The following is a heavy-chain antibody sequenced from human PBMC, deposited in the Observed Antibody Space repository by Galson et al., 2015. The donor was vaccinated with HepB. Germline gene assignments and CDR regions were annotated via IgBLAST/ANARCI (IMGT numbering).Heavy chain of an antibody. CDR2: IIPILGIA. D-gene: IGHD1-26*01. CDR3: ASQGRSPVRRDYYYMDV. CDR1: GGTFSSYA. Sequence: KVSCKASGGTFSSYAISWVRQAPGQGLEWMGGIIPILGIANYAQKFQGRVTITADKSTSTAYMELSSLRSEDTAVYYRASQGRSPVRRDYYYMDVWGKGTTVTVSS. V-gene: IGHV1-69*10. J-gene: IGHJ6*03.